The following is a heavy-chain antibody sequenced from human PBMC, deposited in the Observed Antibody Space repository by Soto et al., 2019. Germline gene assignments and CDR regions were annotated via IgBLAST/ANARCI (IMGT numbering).Heavy chain of an antibody. CDR3: TRVGGYYGDYPNFDY. J-gene: IGHJ4*02. CDR2: IYYSGST. CDR1: GGSIRSYY. V-gene: IGHV4-59*01. Sequence: SETLSLTCIVSGGSIRSYYWSWIRQPPGKGLEWIGNIYYSGSTNYNPSRKSRVSISVDTSKNQFSLKLGSATAADTAVYYCTRVGGYYGDYPNFDYWGQGALVTVSS. D-gene: IGHD4-17*01.